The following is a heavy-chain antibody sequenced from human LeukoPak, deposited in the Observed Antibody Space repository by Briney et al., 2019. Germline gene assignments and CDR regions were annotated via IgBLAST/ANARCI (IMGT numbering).Heavy chain of an antibody. CDR3: AKAYSSSWNRGNDAFDI. V-gene: IGHV3-23*01. J-gene: IGHJ3*02. CDR2: ISAGADVI. D-gene: IGHD6-13*01. Sequence: PGGSLRLSCEAAGFSFRDYPMGWVRRASGKGLEWVSGISAGADVIFYADPVKGRFTISRDNSKNTLYLQMNSLRAEDTALYYCAKAYSSSWNRGNDAFDIWGQGTMVTVSS. CDR1: GFSFRDYP.